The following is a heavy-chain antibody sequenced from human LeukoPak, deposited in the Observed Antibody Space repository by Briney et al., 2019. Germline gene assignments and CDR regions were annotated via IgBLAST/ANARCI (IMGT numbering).Heavy chain of an antibody. CDR1: GFTFSSYA. Sequence: PGGSLRLSRAASGFTFSSYAMSWVRQASGKRLEWVSAISGSGGSTYYADSVKGRFTISRDNSKNTLYLQMNSLRAEDTAVYYCANTDYYYGMDVWGQGTTVTVSS. J-gene: IGHJ6*02. V-gene: IGHV3-23*01. D-gene: IGHD2-8*02. CDR3: ANTDYYYGMDV. CDR2: ISGSGGST.